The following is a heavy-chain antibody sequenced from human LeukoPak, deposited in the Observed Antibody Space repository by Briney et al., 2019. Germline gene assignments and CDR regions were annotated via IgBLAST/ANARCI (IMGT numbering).Heavy chain of an antibody. CDR2: ISYDGSNK. CDR1: GFTFSSYA. Sequence: PGGSLRLSCAASGFTFSSYAMSWVRQAPGKGLEWVAVISYDGSNKYYADSVKGRFTISRDNSKNTLYLQMNSLRAEDTAVYYCAKDRHSGWYGGYFDYWGQGTLVTVSS. J-gene: IGHJ4*02. CDR3: AKDRHSGWYGGYFDY. V-gene: IGHV3-30*18. D-gene: IGHD6-19*01.